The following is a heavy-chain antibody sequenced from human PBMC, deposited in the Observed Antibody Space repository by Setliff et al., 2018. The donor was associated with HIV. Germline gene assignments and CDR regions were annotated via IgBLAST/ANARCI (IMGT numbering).Heavy chain of an antibody. V-gene: IGHV4-39*01. CDR3: ARHRASSSGFPLDF. Sequence: SETLSLTCSVYGDSIGSNTFYWGWLRQPPGKEPEWIGSINHSGNTYYYLSLKSRVTMSVDTSKNQFSLRLSSVTATDTAVYYCARHRASSSGFPLDFWGQGILVTVSS. CDR1: GDSIGSNTFY. D-gene: IGHD6-6*01. J-gene: IGHJ4*02. CDR2: INHSGNT.